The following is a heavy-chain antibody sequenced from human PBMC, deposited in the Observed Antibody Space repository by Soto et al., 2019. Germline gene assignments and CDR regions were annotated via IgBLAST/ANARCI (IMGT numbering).Heavy chain of an antibody. CDR3: ARPDTAMVTGYFYYGMDV. CDR1: GGTFSSYA. Sequence: SVKVCCNASGGTFSSYAISWVRQAPGQGLEWMGGIIPIFGTANYAQKFQGRVTITADKPTSTAYTNLSSQRSKATAASYSARPDTAMVTGYFYYGMDVWGQGTTVTVSS. J-gene: IGHJ6*02. CDR2: IIPIFGTA. V-gene: IGHV1-69*06. D-gene: IGHD5-18*01.